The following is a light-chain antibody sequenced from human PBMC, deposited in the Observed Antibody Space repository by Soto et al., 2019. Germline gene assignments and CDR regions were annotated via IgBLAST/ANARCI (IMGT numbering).Light chain of an antibody. Sequence: DIQLTQSPSFLSASVGDRVTITCRASSSHLAWYQQKPGKAPKLLIYAASTLQSGVPSGFGGSGSGTEFTLTITSLQPEDFATYYCQQVKTYPLTFGGGTKVEIK. CDR1: SSH. CDR2: AAS. CDR3: QQVKTYPLT. V-gene: IGKV1-9*01. J-gene: IGKJ4*01.